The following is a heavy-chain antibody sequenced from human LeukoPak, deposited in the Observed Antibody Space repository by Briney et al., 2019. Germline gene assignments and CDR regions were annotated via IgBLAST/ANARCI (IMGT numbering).Heavy chain of an antibody. V-gene: IGHV3-30*02. Sequence: GGSLRLSCAASGFTFSSYGMHWVRQAPGKGLEWVAFIRYDGSNKYYADSVKGRFTISRDNSKNTLYLQMNSLRAEDTAVYYCAKDRLGDIVVVPAAPTGYWGQGTLVTVPS. CDR3: AKDRLGDIVVVPAAPTGY. CDR2: IRYDGSNK. CDR1: GFTFSSYG. D-gene: IGHD2-2*01. J-gene: IGHJ4*02.